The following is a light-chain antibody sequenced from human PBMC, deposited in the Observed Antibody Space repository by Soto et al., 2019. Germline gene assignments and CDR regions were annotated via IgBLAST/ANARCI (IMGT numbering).Light chain of an antibody. CDR2: GAS. Sequence: DIHMTQSPSFLSASVGDRVTITCWASQSISTYLNWYQQKPGKAPKLLIYGASTLQSAVPSRFTGSGSETDFTLTISSLQPEDFATYHCQQTYSTPWTFGQGTKVDIK. CDR1: QSISTY. CDR3: QQTYSTPWT. V-gene: IGKV1-39*01. J-gene: IGKJ1*01.